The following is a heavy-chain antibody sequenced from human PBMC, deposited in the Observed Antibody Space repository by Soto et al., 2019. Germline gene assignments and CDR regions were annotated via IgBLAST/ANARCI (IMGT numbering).Heavy chain of an antibody. V-gene: IGHV3-30*04. CDR3: AKGTTDLDY. CDR2: TSIDGSFK. D-gene: IGHD1-26*01. CDR1: GFTFSSYA. Sequence: GGSLRLSCAASGFTFSSYAMHWVRQAPGKGLEWVAVTSIDGSFKFYADSVKGRFTISRDDSKNTLYLQMNSLRADDTAVYYCAKGTTDLDYWGQGTLVTVSS. J-gene: IGHJ4*02.